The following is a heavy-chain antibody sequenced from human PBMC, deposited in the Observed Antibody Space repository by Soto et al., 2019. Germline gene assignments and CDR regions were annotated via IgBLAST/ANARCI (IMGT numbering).Heavy chain of an antibody. Sequence: SETLSLTCTVSGGSISSYYWSWIRLPPGKGLEWIGYIYYSGSTYYNPSLKSRVTISVDTSKNQFSLKLSSVTAADTAVYYCARWWSGSRQGFDPWGQGTLVTVSS. CDR3: ARWWSGSRQGFDP. CDR1: GGSISSYY. V-gene: IGHV4-59*12. J-gene: IGHJ5*02. CDR2: IYYSGST. D-gene: IGHD3-3*01.